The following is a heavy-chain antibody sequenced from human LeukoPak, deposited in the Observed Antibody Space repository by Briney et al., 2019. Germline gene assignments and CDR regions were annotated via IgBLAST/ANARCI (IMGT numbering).Heavy chain of an antibody. J-gene: IGHJ3*02. D-gene: IGHD2-2*01. CDR3: ARAPGDIVVVPAARKDAFDI. V-gene: IGHV1-18*01. Sequence: ASVTVSCKASGYTFTSYGISWVRQAPGQGLEWMGWISAYNGNTNYAQKLQGRVTMTTDTSTSTAYMELRSLRSDDTAVYYCARAPGDIVVVPAARKDAFDIWGQGTMVTVSS. CDR1: GYTFTSYG. CDR2: ISAYNGNT.